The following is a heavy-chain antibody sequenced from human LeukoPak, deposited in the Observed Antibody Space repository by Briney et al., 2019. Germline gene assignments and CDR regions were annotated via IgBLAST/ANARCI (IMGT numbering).Heavy chain of an antibody. J-gene: IGHJ4*02. V-gene: IGHV1-69*13. Sequence: SVKVSCKASGGTFSTYAVSWVRQAPGQGLEWMGGIIPIFGTANYAQKFQGRVTITADESTSTAYMELSSLTSEDTAVDYCARENCSGTSCYYYFDYWGQGTLVTVSS. CDR2: IIPIFGTA. CDR1: GGTFSTYA. CDR3: ARENCSGTSCYYYFDY. D-gene: IGHD2-2*01.